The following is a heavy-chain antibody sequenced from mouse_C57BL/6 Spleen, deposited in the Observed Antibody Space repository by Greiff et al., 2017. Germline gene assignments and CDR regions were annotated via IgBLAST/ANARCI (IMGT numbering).Heavy chain of an antibody. CDR1: GYAFSSYW. D-gene: IGHD2-1*01. CDR3: ARGRYGNYVTWFAY. CDR2: IYPGDGDT. V-gene: IGHV1-80*01. J-gene: IGHJ3*01. Sequence: QVQLQQSGAELVKPGASVKISCKASGYAFSSYWMNWVKQRPGQGLEWIGQIYPGDGDTNYNGKFTGKATLTADKSSSTAYMQLISLTSYDSSVYFCARGRYGNYVTWFAYWGQGTLVTVSA.